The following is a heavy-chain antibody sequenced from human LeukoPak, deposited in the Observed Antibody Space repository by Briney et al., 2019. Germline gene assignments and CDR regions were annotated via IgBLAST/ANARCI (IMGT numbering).Heavy chain of an antibody. CDR2: ISASGST. CDR3: ARTSARGAQFDY. CDR1: ARSISNYY. V-gene: IGHV4-4*07. Sequence: SETLSLTCTVSARSISNYYWSWIRQPAGMGLEWIGRISASGSTNYNPSLKSRVTMSVDTSNNQFSLNLSSVTAAATAVYYCARTSARGAQFDYWGQGTLVTVSS. J-gene: IGHJ4*02. D-gene: IGHD3-10*01.